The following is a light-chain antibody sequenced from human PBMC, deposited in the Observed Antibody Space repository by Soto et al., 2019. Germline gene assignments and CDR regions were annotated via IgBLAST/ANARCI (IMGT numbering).Light chain of an antibody. J-gene: IGLJ2*01. CDR1: SNDIGGYNY. CDR2: DVS. CDR3: SSYTSSSTLL. V-gene: IGLV2-14*01. Sequence: QSALTQPASVSGSPGQSITFSCTGTSNDIGGYNYVSWYQPHPGKAPKLMIFDVSNRPSGVSYRFSGSKSGNTASLTISGLQAEDEADYYCSSYTSSSTLLFGGGTKVTVL.